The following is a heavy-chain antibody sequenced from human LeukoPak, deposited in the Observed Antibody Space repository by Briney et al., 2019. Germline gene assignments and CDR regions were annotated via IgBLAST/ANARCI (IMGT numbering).Heavy chain of an antibody. D-gene: IGHD5-12*01. CDR3: AKMHRATTFDY. CDR2: ISWNSGSI. Sequence: PGGSLRLSCAASEFSVGSNYMTWVRQAPGKGLEWVSGISWNSGSIGYADSVKGRFTISRDNAKNSLYLQMNSLRAEDTALYYCAKMHRATTFDYWGQGTLVTVSS. V-gene: IGHV3-9*01. J-gene: IGHJ4*02. CDR1: EFSVGSNY.